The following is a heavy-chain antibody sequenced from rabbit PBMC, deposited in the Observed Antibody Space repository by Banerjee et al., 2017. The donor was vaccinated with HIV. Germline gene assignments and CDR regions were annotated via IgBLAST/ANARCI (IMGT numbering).Heavy chain of an antibody. CDR2: IHAGNSGNT. CDR3: ARDPGGSGDL. D-gene: IGHD1-1*01. V-gene: IGHV1S40*01. Sequence: QSLEESGGDLVKPGASLTLTCTASGFSFSSSYYMCWVRQAPGKGLEWIASIHAGNSGNTYYASWAKGRFTISKTSSTTVTLQMTSLTAADTATYFCARDPGGSGDLWGPGTLVTVS. CDR1: GFSFSSSYY. J-gene: IGHJ6*01.